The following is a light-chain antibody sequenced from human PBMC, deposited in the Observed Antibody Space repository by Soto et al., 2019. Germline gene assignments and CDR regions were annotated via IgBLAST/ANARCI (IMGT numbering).Light chain of an antibody. Sequence: QSALTQPASVSGSPGQSITISCTGTSSDVGGYNYVSWYQQHPGKAPKLMIYDASNRPSGVSNRFSGSKSGNTASLTISGLQAEDEADYYCSSYTSSSTLGGVFGTGTKVTVL. CDR1: SSDVGGYNY. J-gene: IGLJ1*01. V-gene: IGLV2-14*01. CDR3: SSYTSSSTLGGV. CDR2: DAS.